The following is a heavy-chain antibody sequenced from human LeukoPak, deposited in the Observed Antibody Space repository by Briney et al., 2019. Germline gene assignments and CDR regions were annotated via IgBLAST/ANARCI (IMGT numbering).Heavy chain of an antibody. CDR2: IYTSGST. CDR1: GGSISSGSYY. Sequence: SQTLSLTCTVSGGSISSGSYYWSWIRQPAGKGLEWIGRIYTSGSTNYNPSLKSRVTISVDTSKNQFSLKLSSVTAADTAVYYCARDHRESPSYDFSYWFDPWGQGTLVTVSS. CDR3: ARDHRESPSYDFSYWFDP. D-gene: IGHD3-3*01. V-gene: IGHV4-61*02. J-gene: IGHJ5*02.